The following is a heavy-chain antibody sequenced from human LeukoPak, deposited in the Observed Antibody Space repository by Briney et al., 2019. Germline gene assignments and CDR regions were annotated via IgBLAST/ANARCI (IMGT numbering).Heavy chain of an antibody. D-gene: IGHD2-15*01. CDR1: GGTFSSYA. Sequence: EASVKVSCKAYGGTFSSYAISWVRQAPGQGLGWMGGIIPIFGTANYAQKFQGRVTITADESTSTAYMELSSLRSEDTAVYYCARDQGIVAAWYYGMDVWGQGTTVTVSS. V-gene: IGHV1-69*13. CDR2: IIPIFGTA. J-gene: IGHJ6*02. CDR3: ARDQGIVAAWYYGMDV.